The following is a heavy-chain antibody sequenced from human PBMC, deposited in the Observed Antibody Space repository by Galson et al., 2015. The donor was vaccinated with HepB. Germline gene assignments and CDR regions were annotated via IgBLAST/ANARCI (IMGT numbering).Heavy chain of an antibody. CDR3: ARDGHDTDGTNYYYYYGMDV. V-gene: IGHV1-69*04. Sequence: SVKVSCKASGGTFSSYTISWVRQAPGQGLEWMGRIIPILGIANYAQKFQGRVTITADKSTSTAYMELSSLRSEDTAVYYCARDGHDTDGTNYYYYYGMDVWGQGTTVTVSS. J-gene: IGHJ6*02. CDR2: IIPILGIA. CDR1: GGTFSSYT. D-gene: IGHD1-7*01.